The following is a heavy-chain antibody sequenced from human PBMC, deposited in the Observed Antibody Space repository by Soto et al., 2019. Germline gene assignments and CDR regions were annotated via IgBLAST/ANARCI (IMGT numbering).Heavy chain of an antibody. V-gene: IGHV3-7*01. CDR1: GFTFNRHW. CDR2: IKEDGSEK. J-gene: IGHJ4*02. D-gene: IGHD1-1*01. CDR3: VITGWNPPDY. Sequence: EVQLVESGGGLVQPGGSLRLSCAVSGFTFNRHWMSWVRQTPGKGLEWVASIKEDGSEKSYVDCVKGRFTISRDNAKNSLFMQINILRVEHTAVYYFVITGWNPPDYWCQGSLVTVSS.